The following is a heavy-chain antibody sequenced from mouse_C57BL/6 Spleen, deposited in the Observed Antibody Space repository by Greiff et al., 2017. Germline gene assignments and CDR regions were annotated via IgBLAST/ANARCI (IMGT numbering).Heavy chain of an antibody. CDR2: INPGSGGT. V-gene: IGHV1-54*01. J-gene: IGHJ4*01. CDR1: GYAFTNYL. D-gene: IGHD3-2*02. CDR3: AVDSSGYGYAMDY. Sequence: LQESGAELVRPGTSVKVSCKASGYAFTNYLIEWVKQRPGQGLEWIGVINPGSGGTNYNEKFKGKATLTADKSSSTAYMQLSSLTSEDSAVYFCAVDSSGYGYAMDYWGQGTSVTVSS.